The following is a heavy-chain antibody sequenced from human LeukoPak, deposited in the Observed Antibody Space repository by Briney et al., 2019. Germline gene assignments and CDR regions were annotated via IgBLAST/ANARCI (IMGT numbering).Heavy chain of an antibody. J-gene: IGHJ4*02. D-gene: IGHD6-19*01. CDR3: ARLPIAVGSVDY. CDR1: GYTFTSYA. CDR2: INAGNGNT. Sequence: ASVKVSCKASGYTFTSYAMHWVRQAPGQRLEWMGWINAGNGNTKYSQKFQGRVTITRDTSASTAYMELSSLRSEDTAVYYCARLPIAVGSVDYWGQGTLVTVSS. V-gene: IGHV1-3*01.